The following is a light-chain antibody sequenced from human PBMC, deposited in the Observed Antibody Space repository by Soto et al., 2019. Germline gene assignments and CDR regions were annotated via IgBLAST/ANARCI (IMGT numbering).Light chain of an antibody. Sequence: EVVMTQSLATVSVFPGEGVTLSCRASQTISTDLAWYQQKPGQAPRLLIYGASTRATGVPDRFSGGGSGTEFTLTISSLQSEDFAFYYCQQNNKWPPVTFGGGTKVEIK. V-gene: IGKV3-15*01. CDR3: QQNNKWPPVT. CDR1: QTISTD. J-gene: IGKJ4*01. CDR2: GAS.